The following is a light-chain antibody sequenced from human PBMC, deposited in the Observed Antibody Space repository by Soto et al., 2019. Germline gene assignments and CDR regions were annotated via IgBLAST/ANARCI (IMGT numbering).Light chain of an antibody. J-gene: IGKJ5*01. CDR1: QSVGRDY. V-gene: IGKV3-20*01. CDR3: HQYATAPIT. CDR2: NAS. Sequence: IVLTQSPDTLSLSPGERATLSCRASQSVGRDYLAWFQQKPGQAPRLLIWNASNRATGIPDRFSGTGSGTDFTLMINRLEPEDFAVYYCHQYATAPITFGQGTRLEIK.